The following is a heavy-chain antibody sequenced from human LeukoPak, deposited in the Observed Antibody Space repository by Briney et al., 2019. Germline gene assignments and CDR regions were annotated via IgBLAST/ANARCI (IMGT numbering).Heavy chain of an antibody. J-gene: IGHJ4*02. CDR3: ARALTSIAAAGPVY. D-gene: IGHD6-13*01. Sequence: ASVKVSSKASGYTFTIYYMRSVRQAPGQGLEWMGIINPSGGSTSYAQKFQGRVTMTRDTSTSTVYMELSSLRSEDTAVYYCARALTSIAAAGPVYWGQGTLVTVSS. V-gene: IGHV1-46*01. CDR1: GYTFTIYY. CDR2: INPSGGST.